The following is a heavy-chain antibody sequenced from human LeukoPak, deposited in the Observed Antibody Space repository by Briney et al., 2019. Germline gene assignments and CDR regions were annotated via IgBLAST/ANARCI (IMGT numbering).Heavy chain of an antibody. J-gene: IGHJ4*02. CDR3: AKGARRTKRFLEWLLTYYFDY. CDR1: GLTFSTYA. Sequence: GGSLRLSCAASGLTFSTYAMSWVRQAPGKGLEWVSAISGGGGTTYYADAVQGRFTISRDNSKNTVYLQMHSLRAEDTAVYYCAKGARRTKRFLEWLLTYYFDYWGQGTLVTVSS. V-gene: IGHV3-23*01. D-gene: IGHD3-3*01. CDR2: ISGGGGTT.